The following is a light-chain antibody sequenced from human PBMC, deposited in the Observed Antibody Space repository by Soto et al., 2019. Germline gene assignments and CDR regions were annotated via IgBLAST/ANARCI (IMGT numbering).Light chain of an antibody. CDR3: QQYYSTPDT. J-gene: IGKJ1*01. CDR2: WAS. CDR1: QSVLYSSNNKNY. V-gene: IGKV4-1*01. Sequence: DIVMTQSPDSLAVSLGERATINCKSSQSVLYSSNNKNYLAWYQQKTGQPPKLLFYWASTRESGVPDRFSGSGSGTDFTLTISSLQAEDVAVYYCQQYYSTPDTFGQGTKVEIK.